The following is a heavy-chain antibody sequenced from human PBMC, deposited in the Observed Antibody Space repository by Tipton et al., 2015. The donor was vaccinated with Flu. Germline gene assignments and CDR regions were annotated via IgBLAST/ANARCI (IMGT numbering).Heavy chain of an antibody. CDR3: ARDVMERELLRADFAY. CDR1: GFTFNSFG. V-gene: IGHV3-33*01. CDR2: IWSDGSNK. D-gene: IGHD1-26*01. J-gene: IGHJ4*02. Sequence: RSLRLSCAASGFTFNSFGMHWVRQAPGKGLEWVAVIWSDGSNKYYADSVKGRFTISRDNSKNTLYLQMNSLRAEDTALYYCARDVMERELLRADFAYWGQGTLVTVSS.